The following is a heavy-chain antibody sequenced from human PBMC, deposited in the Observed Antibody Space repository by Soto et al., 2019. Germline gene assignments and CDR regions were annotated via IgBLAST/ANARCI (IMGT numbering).Heavy chain of an antibody. CDR1: GFTFSDYY. CDR3: ARDLGTTAYYYYNMDV. D-gene: IGHD4-4*01. Sequence: GVSLRLSCAASGFTFSDYYMSWVRQAPGKGLECISYISSSGSSIYYADSVKGRFAISRDNAKNSLYLQMNSLRAEDTAVYYCARDLGTTAYYYYNMDVWGKGTTVTVSS. J-gene: IGHJ6*03. V-gene: IGHV3-11*01. CDR2: ISSSGSSI.